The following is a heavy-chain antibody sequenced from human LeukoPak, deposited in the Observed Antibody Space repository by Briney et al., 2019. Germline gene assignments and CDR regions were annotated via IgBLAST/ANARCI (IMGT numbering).Heavy chain of an antibody. J-gene: IGHJ5*02. Sequence: GGSLRLSCAASGFTFSSYAMHWVRQAPGKGLEWVAVISYDGSNKYYADSVRGRFTISRDNSKNTLYLQMNSLRAEDTAVYYCARDFRVAARPAGAWGQGTLVTVSS. CDR1: GFTFSSYA. CDR3: ARDFRVAARPAGA. CDR2: ISYDGSNK. V-gene: IGHV3-30-3*01. D-gene: IGHD6-6*01.